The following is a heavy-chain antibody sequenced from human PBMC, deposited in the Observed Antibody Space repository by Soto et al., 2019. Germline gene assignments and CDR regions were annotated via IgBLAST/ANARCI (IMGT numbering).Heavy chain of an antibody. J-gene: IGHJ3*02. D-gene: IGHD1-26*01. Sequence: QIQLVESGGGVVKPGGSLRLSCAASGFTFSDSYMSWIRQAPGKGLERLSYISSSGTSIYYEDSVKGRLTVSRDNAKNSLYLQTNSLRAVATAVYFCAIGGRPDIWGHGTMVIVSS. CDR1: GFTFSDSY. V-gene: IGHV3-11*01. CDR3: AIGGRPDI. CDR2: ISSSGTSI.